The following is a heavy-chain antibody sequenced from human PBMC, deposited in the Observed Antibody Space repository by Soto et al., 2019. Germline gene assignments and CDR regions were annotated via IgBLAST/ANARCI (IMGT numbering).Heavy chain of an antibody. Sequence: QVQLVESGGGVVQPGRSLRLSCAASGFTFSSYGMHWVRQAPGKGLEWVAVIWYDGSNKYYADSVKGRLTISRDNSKNTLYLQMNSLRAEDTAVYYCARDYRWHMDVWGKGTTVTVSS. J-gene: IGHJ6*03. CDR3: ARDYRWHMDV. D-gene: IGHD6-13*01. CDR1: GFTFSSYG. CDR2: IWYDGSNK. V-gene: IGHV3-33*01.